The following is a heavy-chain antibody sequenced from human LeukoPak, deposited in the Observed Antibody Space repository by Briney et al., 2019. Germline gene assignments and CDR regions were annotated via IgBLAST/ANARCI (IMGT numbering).Heavy chain of an antibody. D-gene: IGHD2-15*01. Sequence: SETLFLTCTVSGGSISSSSYYWGWIRQPPGKGLEWIGSIYYSGSTYYNPSLKSPVTISVDTSKNQFSLKLSSVTAADTAVYYCARHRRYCSGGGCQKGFDPWGQGTLVTVSS. J-gene: IGHJ5*02. V-gene: IGHV4-39*01. CDR3: ARHRRYCSGGGCQKGFDP. CDR1: GGSISSSSYY. CDR2: IYYSGST.